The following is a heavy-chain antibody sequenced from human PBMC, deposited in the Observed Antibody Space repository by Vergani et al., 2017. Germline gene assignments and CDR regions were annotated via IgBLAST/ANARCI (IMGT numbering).Heavy chain of an antibody. CDR2: IYSGGST. V-gene: IGHV3-66*01. Sequence: VQLVESGGGLVKPGGSLRLSCAASGFTFSDYYMSWVRQAPGKGLEWVSVIYSGGSTYYADSVKGRFTISRDNSKNTLYLQMNSLRAEDTAVYYCASTHCGGDCYGGLDYWGQGTLVTVSS. CDR3: ASTHCGGDCYGGLDY. J-gene: IGHJ4*02. CDR1: GFTFSDYY. D-gene: IGHD2-21*02.